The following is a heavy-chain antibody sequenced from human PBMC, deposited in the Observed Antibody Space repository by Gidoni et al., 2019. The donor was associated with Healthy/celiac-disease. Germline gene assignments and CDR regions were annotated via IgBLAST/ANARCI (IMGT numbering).Heavy chain of an antibody. Sequence: QVTLKESGPALVKPTQTLTLTCTFSGFSLSTSGMRVSWIRQPPGKALEWLARIDWDDDKFYNTSLKTRLTISKDTSKTQVVLTMTNMDPVDTATYYCARGPYCSGGSCYSDAFDIWGQGTMVTVSS. CDR3: ARGPYCSGGSCYSDAFDI. V-gene: IGHV2-70*04. CDR1: GFSLSTSGMR. D-gene: IGHD2-15*01. J-gene: IGHJ3*02. CDR2: IDWDDDK.